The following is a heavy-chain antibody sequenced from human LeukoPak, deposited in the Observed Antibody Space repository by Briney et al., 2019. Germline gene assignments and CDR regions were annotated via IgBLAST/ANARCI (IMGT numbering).Heavy chain of an antibody. CDR1: GFTFDDYA. Sequence: PGGSLRLSCAASGFTFDDYAMHWVRQAPGKGLEWVSGINWNSAAIGYADSVKGRFTISRDNAKNSLYLQMNSLRAEDMALYYCAKVDGYNGGVFDIWGQGTMVTVSS. V-gene: IGHV3-9*03. CDR2: INWNSAAI. D-gene: IGHD5-24*01. J-gene: IGHJ3*02. CDR3: AKVDGYNGGVFDI.